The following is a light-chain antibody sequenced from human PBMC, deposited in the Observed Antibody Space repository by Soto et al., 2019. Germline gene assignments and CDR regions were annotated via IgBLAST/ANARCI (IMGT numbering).Light chain of an antibody. Sequence: QTVVTQEPSFSVSPGGTVTLTCGLSSGSVSTSYYPSWYQQTPGQAPRTLIYSTNTRSSGVPDLFSGSILGNKAALTITGSQADDESDYYCVLYMGSCTVLFGGGTQLTVL. CDR2: STN. V-gene: IGLV8-61*01. CDR1: SGSVSTSYY. J-gene: IGLJ2*01. CDR3: VLYMGSCTVL.